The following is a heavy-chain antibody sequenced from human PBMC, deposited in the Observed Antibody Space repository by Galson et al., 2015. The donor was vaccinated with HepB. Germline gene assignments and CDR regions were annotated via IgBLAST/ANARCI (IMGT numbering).Heavy chain of an antibody. Sequence: SLRLSCAASGFTFSSYAMSWVRQAPGKGLEWVSAISGSGGSTYYADSVKGRFTISRDNSKNTLYLQMNSLRAEDTAVYYCAKAPEPAYYYGSGSYYYYWGQGTLVTVSS. D-gene: IGHD3-10*01. CDR1: GFTFSSYA. J-gene: IGHJ4*02. CDR3: AKAPEPAYYYGSGSYYYY. CDR2: ISGSGGST. V-gene: IGHV3-23*01.